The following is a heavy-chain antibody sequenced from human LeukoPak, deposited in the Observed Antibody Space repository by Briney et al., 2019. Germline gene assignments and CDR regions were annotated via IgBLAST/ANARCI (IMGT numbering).Heavy chain of an antibody. Sequence: GRSLRLSCAASGFSFGSYWMTWVRQAPGKGLEWVANIKQDGSEKYYVDSVKGQFTISRDNAKSSLYLQMNSRRAEDTAVYYCARDVYYSGWLIFDYWGQGTLVTVSS. CDR1: GFSFGSYW. CDR3: ARDVYYSGWLIFDY. CDR2: IKQDGSEK. J-gene: IGHJ4*02. D-gene: IGHD6-19*01. V-gene: IGHV3-7*05.